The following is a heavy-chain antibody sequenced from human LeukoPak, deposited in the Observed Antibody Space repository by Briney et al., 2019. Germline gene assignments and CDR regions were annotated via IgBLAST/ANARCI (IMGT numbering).Heavy chain of an antibody. CDR3: ARVVGYQYYFDF. CDR2: IKQDGSEK. Sequence: GGSLRLSCAASGFTFSSCWMSWVRQAPGKGLEWVANIKQDGSEKYYVDSMKGRFSISRDNAKNSLYLQMNSLRAEDTAVYYCARVVGYQYYFDFWGQGTLVTVSS. J-gene: IGHJ4*02. CDR1: GFTFSSCW. V-gene: IGHV3-7*01. D-gene: IGHD5-18*01.